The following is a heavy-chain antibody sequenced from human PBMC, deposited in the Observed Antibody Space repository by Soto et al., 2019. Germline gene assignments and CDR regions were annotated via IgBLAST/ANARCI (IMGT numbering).Heavy chain of an antibody. Sequence: PGGSLRLSCAASGFTFSSYSMNWVRQAPGKGLEWVSSISSSSSYIYYADSVKGRFTISRDNAKNSLYLQMNSLRAEDTAVYYCARTVDIVVVPAAMIDYWGQGTLITVSS. V-gene: IGHV3-21*01. CDR3: ARTVDIVVVPAAMIDY. CDR1: GFTFSSYS. J-gene: IGHJ4*02. CDR2: ISSSSSYI. D-gene: IGHD2-2*01.